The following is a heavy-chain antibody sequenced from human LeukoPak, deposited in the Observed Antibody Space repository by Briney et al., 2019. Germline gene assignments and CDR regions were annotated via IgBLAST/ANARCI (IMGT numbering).Heavy chain of an antibody. J-gene: IGHJ4*02. Sequence: KTSETLSLTCAVYGGSFSGYYWSWIRQPPGKVLEWVASIYYRGSTHYNPSLASLKSRVTISGDTSKNQFSLKLSSVTAADTAVYYCARYREVGATVDYWGQGTLVTVSS. CDR3: ARYREVGATVDY. D-gene: IGHD1-26*01. V-gene: IGHV4-34*01. CDR1: GGSFSGYY. CDR2: IYYRGST.